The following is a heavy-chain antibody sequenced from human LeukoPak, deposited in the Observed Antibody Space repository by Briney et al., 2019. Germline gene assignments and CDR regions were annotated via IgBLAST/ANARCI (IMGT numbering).Heavy chain of an antibody. J-gene: IGHJ4*02. D-gene: IGHD4/OR15-4a*01. CDR2: IYYSGST. Sequence: SETLSLTCTVSGGTISSYYWNWIRQPPGKGLEWIGSIYYSGSTYYNPSLKSRVTISVDTSKNQFSLKLSSVTAADTAVYYCAREGDYAIDYWGQGTLVTVSS. V-gene: IGHV4-59*05. CDR3: AREGDYAIDY. CDR1: GGTISSYY.